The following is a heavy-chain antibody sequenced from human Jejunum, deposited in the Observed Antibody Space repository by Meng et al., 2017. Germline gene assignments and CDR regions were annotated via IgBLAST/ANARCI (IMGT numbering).Heavy chain of an antibody. J-gene: IGHJ4*02. CDR2: IDYSGST. D-gene: IGHD1-26*01. Sequence: QVQLQEAAPGLVMPSETRSLTCTGSGASLSSDNYYWSCIRQPPGKGLEWIGYIDYSGSTDHNPSLKSRVTMSVDTSRNQFSLNLSSVTAADTAVYYCARVILYSGSYYFDSWGQGTLVTVSS. CDR1: GASLSSDNYY. V-gene: IGHV4-61*01. CDR3: ARVILYSGSYYFDS.